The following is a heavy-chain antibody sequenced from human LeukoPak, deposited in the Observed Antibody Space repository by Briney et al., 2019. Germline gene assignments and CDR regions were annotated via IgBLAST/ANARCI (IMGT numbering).Heavy chain of an antibody. V-gene: IGHV3-7*03. J-gene: IGHJ4*02. CDR2: INQDGSEK. D-gene: IGHD6-6*01. CDR3: AKWKYSNSGIDDY. Sequence: PGGSLRLSCAASGITFSRFWMSWVRQAPGKGLQWVANINQDGSEKHYVDSVKGRFTISRDNAENSLYLQMNSLRAEDTAVYYCAKWKYSNSGIDDYWGQGTLVTVSS. CDR1: GITFSRFW.